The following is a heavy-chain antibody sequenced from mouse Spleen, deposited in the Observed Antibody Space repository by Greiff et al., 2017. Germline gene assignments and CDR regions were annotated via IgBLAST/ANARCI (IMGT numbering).Heavy chain of an antibody. J-gene: IGHJ1*01. CDR2: ISSGGSYT. Sequence: EVQGVESGGGLVKPGGSLKLSCAASGFTFSSYAMSWVRQTPEKRLEWVATISSGGSYTYYPDSVKGRFTISRDNAKNTLYLQMSSLRSEDTAMYYCARELPRYFDVWGAGTTVTVSS. V-gene: IGHV5-9-3*01. CDR1: GFTFSSYA. CDR3: ARELPRYFDV.